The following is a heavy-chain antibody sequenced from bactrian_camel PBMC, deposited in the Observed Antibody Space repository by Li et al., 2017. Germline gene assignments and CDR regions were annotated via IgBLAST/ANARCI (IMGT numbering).Heavy chain of an antibody. CDR2: LYRNGST. CDR3: AATQMCDGSIVVVTGADFGY. V-gene: IGHV3S63*01. CDR1: GLTFDDYA. D-gene: IGHD2*01. J-gene: IGHJ6*01. Sequence: HVQLVESGGGLVRAGESLRLSCTVSGLTFDDYAMGWFRQAPGNECELVSRLYRNGSTYYEDSVKGRFTISQDKPKNTVYLQMNSLKPEDTAMYYCAATQMCDGSIVVVTGADFGYWGQGTQVTVS.